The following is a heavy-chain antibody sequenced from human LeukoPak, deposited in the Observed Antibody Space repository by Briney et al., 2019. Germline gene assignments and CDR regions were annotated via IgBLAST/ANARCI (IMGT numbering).Heavy chain of an antibody. V-gene: IGHV3-30-3*01. CDR1: GFTFSNCA. D-gene: IGHD5-12*01. J-gene: IGHJ4*02. Sequence: GGSLRLSCAASGFTFSNCAIHWVRQAPGKGLEWVAVISYDGSNKYYADSVKGRFTISRDNSKNTLYLQMNSLRAEDTAVYYCARGRDVVATLYYWGQGTLVTVSS. CDR2: ISYDGSNK. CDR3: ARGRDVVATLYY.